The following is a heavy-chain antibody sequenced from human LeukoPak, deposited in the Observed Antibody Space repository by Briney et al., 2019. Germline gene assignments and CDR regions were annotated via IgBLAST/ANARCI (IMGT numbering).Heavy chain of an antibody. J-gene: IGHJ6*02. CDR2: ISYDGSNK. Sequence: GGSLRLSCAASGFTFSSYGMHWVRQAPGKGLEWVAVISYDGSNKYYADSVKGRFTISRDNSKNTLYLQMNSLRAEDTAVYYCARGNYYGMDVWGQGTTVTVSS. CDR1: GFTFSSYG. CDR3: ARGNYYGMDV. V-gene: IGHV3-30*03.